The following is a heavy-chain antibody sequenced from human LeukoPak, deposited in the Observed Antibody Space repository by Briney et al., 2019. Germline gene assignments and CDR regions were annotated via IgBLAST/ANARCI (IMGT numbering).Heavy chain of an antibody. Sequence: GGSLRLSCAASGFTFSSYWMSWVRQAPGKGLEWVANIKQDGSEKYYMDSVKGRLTVSRDNAKNSVYLQMNSLRAEDTAVYYCARDLSVRGSSWYFDYWGQGTLVTVSS. D-gene: IGHD6-13*01. CDR1: GFTFSSYW. CDR3: ARDLSVRGSSWYFDY. V-gene: IGHV3-7*03. CDR2: IKQDGSEK. J-gene: IGHJ4*02.